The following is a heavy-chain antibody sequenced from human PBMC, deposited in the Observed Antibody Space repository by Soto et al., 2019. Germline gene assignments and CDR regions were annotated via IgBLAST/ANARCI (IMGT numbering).Heavy chain of an antibody. D-gene: IGHD5-12*01. CDR2: ISGSGGST. V-gene: IGHV3-23*01. CDR3: AKSSAFLFRYSGYDFDY. CDR1: GFTFSSYA. Sequence: GGSLRLSCAASGFTFSSYAMSWVRQAPGKGLEWVSAISGSGGSTYYADSVKGRFTISRDNSKNTLYLQMNSMRAEDTAVYYCAKSSAFLFRYSGYDFDYWGQGTLVTVSS. J-gene: IGHJ4*02.